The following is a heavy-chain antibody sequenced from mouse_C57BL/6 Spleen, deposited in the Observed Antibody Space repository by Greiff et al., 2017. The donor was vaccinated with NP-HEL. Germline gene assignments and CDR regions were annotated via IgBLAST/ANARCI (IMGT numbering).Heavy chain of an antibody. J-gene: IGHJ3*01. D-gene: IGHD2-4*01. V-gene: IGHV3-6*01. CDR1: GYSITSGYY. CDR2: ISYDGSN. CDR3: ARPYDYDRAWFAY. Sequence: VQLKESGPGLVKPSQSLSLTCSVTGYSITSGYYWNWIRQFPGNKLEWMGYISYDGSNNYNPSLKNRISITRDTSKNQFFLKLNSVTTEDTATYYCARPYDYDRAWFAYWGQGTLVTVSA.